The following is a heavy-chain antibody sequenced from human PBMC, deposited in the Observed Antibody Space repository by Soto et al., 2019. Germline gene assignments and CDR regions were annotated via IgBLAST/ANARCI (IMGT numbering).Heavy chain of an antibody. D-gene: IGHD6-13*01. CDR1: GGSISSYY. CDR2: IYYSGST. CDR3: ARETGGYSSSWGYYYYYGVDV. Sequence: SETLSLTCTVSGGSISSYYWSWIRQPPGKGLEWIGYIYYSGSTNYNPSLKSRVTISVDTSKNQFSLKLSSVTAADTAVYYCARETGGYSSSWGYYYYYGVDVWGQGNTV. J-gene: IGHJ6*02. V-gene: IGHV4-59*01.